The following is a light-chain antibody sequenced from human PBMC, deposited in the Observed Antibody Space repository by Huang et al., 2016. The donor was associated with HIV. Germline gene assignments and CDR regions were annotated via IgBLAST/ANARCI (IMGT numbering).Light chain of an antibody. CDR3: QQYSIWPYT. J-gene: IGKJ2*01. Sequence: EVMMTQSPATLSVSPGERANISCRASQNISNNLAWFQQKPGQSPSPLIYGASARAAGIPVRFSGSGSGTEFTLTISSAQSEDFTLYYCQQYSIWPYTFGQGTKLEIK. V-gene: IGKV3-15*01. CDR2: GAS. CDR1: QNISNN.